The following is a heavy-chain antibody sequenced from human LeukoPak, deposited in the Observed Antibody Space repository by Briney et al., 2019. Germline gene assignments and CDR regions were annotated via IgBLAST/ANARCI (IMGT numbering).Heavy chain of an antibody. D-gene: IGHD3-10*01. V-gene: IGHV4-4*07. CDR2: IYTSGST. CDR3: AREIRLLWFGTHQYYFDY. Sequence: SETLSLTCTVSGVSISSYYWSWLRQPAGKGLEWIGRIYTSGSTNYNPSLKSRVTMSVDTSKNQFSLKLSSVTAADTAVYYCAREIRLLWFGTHQYYFDYWGQGTLVTVSS. CDR1: GVSISSYY. J-gene: IGHJ4*02.